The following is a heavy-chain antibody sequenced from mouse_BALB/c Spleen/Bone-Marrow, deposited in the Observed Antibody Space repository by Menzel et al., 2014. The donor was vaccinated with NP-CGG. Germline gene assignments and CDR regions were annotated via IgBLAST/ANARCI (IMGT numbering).Heavy chain of an antibody. V-gene: IGHV3-5*02. Sequence: EVQLQESGPCLVKPSQTVSLTCTVTGISITTGNYRWSWIRQFPGNKLEWIGFIYYSGTITYNPSLTSRTTITRDTSKNQFFLEMNSLTAEDTATYYCARAYYRYAMDYWGQGTSVTVSS. CDR2: IYYSGTI. CDR3: ARAYYRYAMDY. CDR1: GISITTGNYR. D-gene: IGHD2-14*01. J-gene: IGHJ4*01.